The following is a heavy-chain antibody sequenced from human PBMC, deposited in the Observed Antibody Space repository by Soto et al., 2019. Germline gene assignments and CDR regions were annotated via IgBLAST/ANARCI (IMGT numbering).Heavy chain of an antibody. CDR3: ARDHEGDYFDY. CDR2: KSYDGSNK. V-gene: IGHV3-30-3*01. J-gene: IGHJ4*02. CDR1: GFTFSSYA. Sequence: PGGSLRLSCAASGFTFSSYAMHWVRQAPGKGLEWVAVKSYDGSNKYYADSVKGRFTISRDNSKNTLYLQMNSLRAEDTAVYYCARDHEGDYFDYWGQGTLVTVSS.